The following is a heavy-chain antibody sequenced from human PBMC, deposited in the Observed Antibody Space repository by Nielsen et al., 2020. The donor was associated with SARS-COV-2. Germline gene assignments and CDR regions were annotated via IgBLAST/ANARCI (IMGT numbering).Heavy chain of an antibody. D-gene: IGHD6-6*01. J-gene: IGHJ5*02. Sequence: SVKVSCKAPGGTFSSYAISWVRQAPGQGLEWLGRIIPIIDITNYAQKFQGRVTITADESTSTAYMELSSLRSEDTAVYYCARESVIAAQFDPWGQGTLAPSPQ. V-gene: IGHV1-69*04. CDR1: GGTFSSYA. CDR2: IIPIIDIT. CDR3: ARESVIAAQFDP.